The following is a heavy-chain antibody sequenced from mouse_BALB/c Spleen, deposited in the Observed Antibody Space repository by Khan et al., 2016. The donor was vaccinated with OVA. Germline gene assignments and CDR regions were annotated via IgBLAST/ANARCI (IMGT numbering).Heavy chain of an antibody. CDR3: ARELFTTVVATPFAY. J-gene: IGHJ3*01. Sequence: EVELVESGGGSVKPGGSLKLSCAASGFTFSNYAMSWVRQTPEKRLKWVATISSGGSYTYFPDSVQGRFTISRDNAKNTLSLQMSSLRSEDTAIYYCARELFTTVVATPFAYWGQGTLVTVSA. CDR1: GFTFSNYA. D-gene: IGHD1-1*01. CDR2: ISSGGSYT. V-gene: IGHV5-9-3*01.